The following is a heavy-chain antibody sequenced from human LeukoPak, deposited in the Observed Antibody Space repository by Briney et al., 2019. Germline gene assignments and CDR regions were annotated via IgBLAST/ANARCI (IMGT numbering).Heavy chain of an antibody. V-gene: IGHV3-15*01. J-gene: IGHJ4*02. Sequence: GGSLGLSCAASGFTFSNAWMSWVRQAPGKGLEWVGRIKSKTDGGTTDYAAPVKGRFTISRDDSKNTLYLQMNSLKTEDTAVYYCTADIVVVPALGGYFDYWGQGTLVTVSS. CDR3: TADIVVVPALGGYFDY. CDR1: GFTFSNAW. D-gene: IGHD2-2*01. CDR2: IKSKTDGGTT.